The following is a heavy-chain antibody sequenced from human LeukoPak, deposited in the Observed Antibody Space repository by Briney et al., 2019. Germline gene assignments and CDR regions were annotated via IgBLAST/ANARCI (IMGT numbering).Heavy chain of an antibody. Sequence: SETLSLTCAVYGGTFSGYYWSWIRQPPGKGLEWIGEINHSGSTNYNPSLKSRVTISVDTSKNPFSLKLSSVTAADTAVYYCAREVGYYYYYYMDVWGKGTTVTISS. J-gene: IGHJ6*03. D-gene: IGHD3-16*01. CDR1: GGTFSGYY. V-gene: IGHV4-34*01. CDR2: INHSGST. CDR3: AREVGYYYYYYMDV.